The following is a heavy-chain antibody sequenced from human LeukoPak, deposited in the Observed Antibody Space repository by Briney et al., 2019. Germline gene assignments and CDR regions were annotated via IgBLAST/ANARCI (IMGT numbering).Heavy chain of an antibody. CDR2: ISYDGSNK. CDR3: ARDWDYYGSGSYYNYYYMDV. Sequence: PGGSLRLSCVASGFAFNIYSMNWVRQAPGKGLEWVAVISYDGSNKYYADFVKGRFTISRDNSKNTLYLQMNSLRAEDTAVYYCARDWDYYGSGSYYNYYYMDVWGKGTTVTVSS. D-gene: IGHD3-10*01. CDR1: GFAFNIYS. V-gene: IGHV3-30*03. J-gene: IGHJ6*03.